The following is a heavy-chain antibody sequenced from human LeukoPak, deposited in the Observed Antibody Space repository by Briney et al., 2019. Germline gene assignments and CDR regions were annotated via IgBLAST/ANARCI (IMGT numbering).Heavy chain of an antibody. CDR2: IKSKSEGGTT. CDR1: GFTVSNVW. Sequence: GGSLRLSCAASGFTVSNVWMTWVRQAPGKGLEWVGRIKSKSEGGTTDYAAPVKGRFTISRDDSKNTLYPQMNSLKTEDTAVYYCTSTLGYWGQGTLVTVSS. D-gene: IGHD3-16*01. J-gene: IGHJ4*02. V-gene: IGHV3-15*01. CDR3: TSTLGY.